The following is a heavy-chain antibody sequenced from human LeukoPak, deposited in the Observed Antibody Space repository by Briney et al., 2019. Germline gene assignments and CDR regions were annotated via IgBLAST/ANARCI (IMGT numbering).Heavy chain of an antibody. CDR1: GGSISSSSYS. V-gene: IGHV4-39*01. CDR3: ARLRAPEKYYDILSYFDY. CDR2: IYYSGST. Sequence: PSETLSLTCTVSGGSISSSSYSWGWLRQPPGKGLEWIVSIYYSGSTYYNPSLKSRVTISVDTSKNQFSLKLSSVTAADTAVYYCARLRAPEKYYDILSYFDYWGQGTLVTVSS. D-gene: IGHD3-9*01. J-gene: IGHJ4*02.